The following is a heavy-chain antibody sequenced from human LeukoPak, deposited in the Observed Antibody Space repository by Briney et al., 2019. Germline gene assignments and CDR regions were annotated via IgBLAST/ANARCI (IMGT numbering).Heavy chain of an antibody. CDR2: IKQDGSEK. CDR1: GFTFSSYW. V-gene: IGHV3-7*03. Sequence: PGGSLRLSCAASGFTFSSYWMSWVRQAPGKGLEWVANIKQDGSEKYYVDSVKGRFAVSRDNAKLYLQMNSLRAEATAVYYCAKDSVIVVVTAILQPDAFDIWGQGTMVTVSS. J-gene: IGHJ3*02. CDR3: AKDSVIVVVTAILQPDAFDI. D-gene: IGHD2-21*02.